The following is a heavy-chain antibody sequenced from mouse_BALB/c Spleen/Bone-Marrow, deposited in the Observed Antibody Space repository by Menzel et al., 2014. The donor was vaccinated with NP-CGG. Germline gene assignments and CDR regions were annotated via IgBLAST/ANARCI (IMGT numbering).Heavy chain of an antibody. V-gene: IGHV2-9*02. CDR1: GFSLTSYG. J-gene: IGHJ3*01. Sequence: VMLVESGPGLVAPSQSLSITCTVSGFSLTSYGVHWVRQPPGKGLEWLGVIWAGGSTNYNSALMSRLSISKDNSKSQVFLKMNSLQTDDTAMYYCARDYDEWFAYWGQGNLVTVSA. CDR2: IWAGGST. CDR3: ARDYDEWFAY. D-gene: IGHD2-12*01.